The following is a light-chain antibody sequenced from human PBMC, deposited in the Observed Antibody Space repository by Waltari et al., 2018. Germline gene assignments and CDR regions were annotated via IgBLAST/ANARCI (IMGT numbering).Light chain of an antibody. Sequence: EIVLTQSPGTLSLSLGERATLSCRASQSVSRALTWYQQKPGQAPRLLIYGASTRATGIPDRFSGSGSGTDFSLTISRLEPADFAVYYCQHYLRLPVTFGQGTTVEI. CDR1: QSVSRA. CDR2: GAS. V-gene: IGKV3-20*01. J-gene: IGKJ1*01. CDR3: QHYLRLPVT.